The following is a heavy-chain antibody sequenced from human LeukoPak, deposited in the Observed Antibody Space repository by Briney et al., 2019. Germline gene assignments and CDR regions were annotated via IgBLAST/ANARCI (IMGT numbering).Heavy chain of an antibody. CDR1: GFNFNTYT. CDR3: ARAIYIAVAGYWYFDL. V-gene: IGHV3-21*01. CDR2: ISSSSSYI. Sequence: GGSLRLSCAASGFNFNTYTMNWVRQAPGKGLEWVSSISSSSSYIYYADSVKGRFTISRDNAKNSLYLQMNSLRAEDTAVYYCARAIYIAVAGYWYFDLWGRGTLVTVSS. D-gene: IGHD6-19*01. J-gene: IGHJ2*01.